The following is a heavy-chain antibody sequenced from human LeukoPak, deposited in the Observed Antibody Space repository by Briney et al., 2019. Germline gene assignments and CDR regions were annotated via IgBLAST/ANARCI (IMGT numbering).Heavy chain of an antibody. CDR3: ARDLSARGYMDV. J-gene: IGHJ6*03. CDR2: IKSKTDGGTT. V-gene: IGHV3-15*01. CDR1: GFTFSNAW. D-gene: IGHD3-16*02. Sequence: PGGSLRLSCAASGFTFSNAWMSWVRQAPGKGLKWVGRIKSKTDGGTTDYAAPVKGRFTISRDDSKNTLYLQMNSLRAEDTAVYYCARDLSARGYMDVWGKGTTVTVSS.